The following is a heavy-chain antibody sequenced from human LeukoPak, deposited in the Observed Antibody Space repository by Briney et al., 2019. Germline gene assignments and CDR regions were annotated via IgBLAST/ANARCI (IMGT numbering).Heavy chain of an antibody. V-gene: IGHV4-34*01. J-gene: IGHJ4*02. CDR3: ARGPAYDSSGYPHFDY. CDR2: INHSGST. CDR1: GGSFSGYY. Sequence: SETLSLTCAVYGGSFSGYYWSWIRQPPGKGLEWIGEINHSGSTNYNPSLKSRVTISVDTSKNQFSLKLSSVTAADTAVYYCARGPAYDSSGYPHFDYWGQGTLVTVSS. D-gene: IGHD3-22*01.